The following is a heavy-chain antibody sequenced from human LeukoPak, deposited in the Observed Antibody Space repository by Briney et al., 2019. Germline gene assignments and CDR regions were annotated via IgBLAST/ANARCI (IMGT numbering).Heavy chain of an antibody. V-gene: IGHV3-9*01. Sequence: PGGSLRLSCAASGFTFDDYAMHWVRQAPGKGLEWVSGISWNSGSIGYADSVKGRFTISRDNAKNSLYLQMNSLRAEDTALYYCAKAYDSSSWYEAVRDAFDIWGQGTMVTVSS. J-gene: IGHJ3*02. CDR3: AKAYDSSSWYEAVRDAFDI. D-gene: IGHD6-13*01. CDR1: GFTFDDYA. CDR2: ISWNSGSI.